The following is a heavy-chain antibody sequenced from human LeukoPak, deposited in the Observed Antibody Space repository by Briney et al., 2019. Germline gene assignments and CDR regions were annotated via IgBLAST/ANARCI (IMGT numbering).Heavy chain of an antibody. CDR1: GGSISSYY. CDR3: ARLDDSSRYRLDY. V-gene: IGHV4-4*09. Sequence: SETLSLTCTVSGGSISSYYWSWIRQPPGKGLEWIGYIYTSGSTNYNPSLKSRVTISVDTSKSQFSLKLSSVTAADTAVYYCARLDDSSRYRLDYWGQGPLVTVSS. CDR2: IYTSGST. J-gene: IGHJ4*02. D-gene: IGHD3-22*01.